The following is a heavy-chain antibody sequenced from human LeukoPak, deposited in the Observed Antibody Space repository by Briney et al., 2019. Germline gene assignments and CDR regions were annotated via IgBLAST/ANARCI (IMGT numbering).Heavy chain of an antibody. J-gene: IGHJ3*02. CDR2: IYYSGST. CDR3: ASTIVGAKGGAFDI. CDR1: GGSISSSSYY. D-gene: IGHD1-26*01. Sequence: SETLSLTCTVSGGSISSSSYYWGWIRQPPGKGLEWIGSIYYSGSTYYNPSLKSRVTISVDTSKNQFSLKLSSVTAADTAVYYCASTIVGAKGGAFDIWGQGTMVTVSS. V-gene: IGHV4-39*01.